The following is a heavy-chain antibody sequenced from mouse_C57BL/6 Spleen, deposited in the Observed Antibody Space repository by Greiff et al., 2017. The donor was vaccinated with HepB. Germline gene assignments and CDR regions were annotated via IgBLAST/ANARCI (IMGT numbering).Heavy chain of an antibody. CDR1: GYTFTSYW. D-gene: IGHD1-1*01. CDR3: ARKFYYGSSYWYFDV. V-gene: IGHV1-59*01. Sequence: VQLQQPGAELVRPGTSVKLSCKASGYTFTSYWMHWVKQRPGQGLEWIGVIDPSDSYTNYHQKFKGKATLTVDTSSSTAYMQLSSLTSEDSAVYYCARKFYYGSSYWYFDVWGTGTTVTVSS. CDR2: IDPSDSYT. J-gene: IGHJ1*03.